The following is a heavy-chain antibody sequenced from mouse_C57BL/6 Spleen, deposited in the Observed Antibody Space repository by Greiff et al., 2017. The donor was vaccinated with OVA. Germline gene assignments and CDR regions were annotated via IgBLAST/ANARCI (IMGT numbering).Heavy chain of an antibody. CDR1: GYTFTSYW. CDR2: IDPSDSYT. J-gene: IGHJ3*01. D-gene: IGHD2-3*01. Sequence: QVQLKQPGAELVMPGASVKLSCKASGYTFTSYWMHWVKQRPGQGLEWIGEIDPSDSYTNYNQKFKGKSTLTVDKSSSTAYMQLSSLTSEDSAVYYCAREGLLRGAWFAYWGQGTLVTVSA. CDR3: AREGLLRGAWFAY. V-gene: IGHV1-69*01.